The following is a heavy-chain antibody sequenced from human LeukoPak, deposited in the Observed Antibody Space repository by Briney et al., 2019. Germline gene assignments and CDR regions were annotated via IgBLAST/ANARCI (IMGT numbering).Heavy chain of an antibody. J-gene: IGHJ6*04. CDR3: ARDGTSYYYGSGSPHYYGMDV. CDR1: GYTFTSYY. D-gene: IGHD3-10*01. Sequence: GASVKVSCKASGYTFTSYYMHWVRQAPGQGLEWMGIINPSDGSTSYAQKFQGRVTMTRDTSTSTVYMELSSLRSEGTAVYYCARDGTSYYYGSGSPHYYGMDVWGKGTTVTVSS. V-gene: IGHV1-46*01. CDR2: INPSDGST.